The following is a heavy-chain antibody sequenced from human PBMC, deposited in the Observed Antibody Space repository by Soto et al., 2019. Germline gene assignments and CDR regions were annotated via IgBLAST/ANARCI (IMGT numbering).Heavy chain of an antibody. CDR2: IYYSGST. D-gene: IGHD3-10*01. J-gene: IGHJ4*02. CDR1: GGSVSSGSYY. Sequence: SETLSLTCTVSGGSVSSGSYYWSWIRQPPGKGLEWIGYIYYSGSTNYNPSLKSRVTISVDTSKNQFSLKLSSVTAAATAVYYCARGTPGNYFDYWGQGTLVTVSS. CDR3: ARGTPGNYFDY. V-gene: IGHV4-61*01.